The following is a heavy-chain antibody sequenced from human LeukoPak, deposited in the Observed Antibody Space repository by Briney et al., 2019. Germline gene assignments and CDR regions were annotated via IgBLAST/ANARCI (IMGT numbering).Heavy chain of an antibody. CDR3: ARGNLCSGGNCWGHDY. Sequence: GGSLRLSCAASGFTFSNYWMSWVRQAPGKGLEWVANIKQDGSEKYYVDSVKGRFTISRDNAKNSLYLQMNSLTAEDVAVYYCARGNLCSGGNCWGHDYWGQGTLVTVSS. CDR2: IKQDGSEK. J-gene: IGHJ4*02. V-gene: IGHV3-7*01. CDR1: GFTFSNYW. D-gene: IGHD2-15*01.